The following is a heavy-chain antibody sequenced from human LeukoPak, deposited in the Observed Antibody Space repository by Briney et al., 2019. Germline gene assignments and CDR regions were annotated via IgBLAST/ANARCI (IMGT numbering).Heavy chain of an antibody. Sequence: ASVKVSCKASGGTFSSYAISWVRQAPGQGLEWMGRIIPILGIANYAQKFQGRVTITADKSTSTAYMELSSLRSEDTAVYYCARDARTIKERSDAFDIWGQGTMVTVSS. D-gene: IGHD1-1*01. V-gene: IGHV1-69*04. CDR3: ARDARTIKERSDAFDI. CDR1: GGTFSSYA. CDR2: IIPILGIA. J-gene: IGHJ3*02.